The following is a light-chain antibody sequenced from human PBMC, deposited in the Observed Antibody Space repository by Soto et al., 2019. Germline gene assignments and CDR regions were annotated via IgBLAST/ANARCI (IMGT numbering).Light chain of an antibody. CDR3: QQYGTAPHT. CDR2: AAS. Sequence: EIVLTQSPGTLSLSPGERATLSCRASQSVSSNYLAWYQQKPGQAPRLLIYAASSRATDIPDRFSGSGSGTDFALTISSLEPEDFAMYSCQQYGTAPHTFGQGTKLEIK. J-gene: IGKJ2*01. CDR1: QSVSSNY. V-gene: IGKV3-20*01.